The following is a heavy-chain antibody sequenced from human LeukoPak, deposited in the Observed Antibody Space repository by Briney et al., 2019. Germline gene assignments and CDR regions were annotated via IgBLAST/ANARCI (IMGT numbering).Heavy chain of an antibody. D-gene: IGHD6-13*01. CDR2: VSYDGGSK. CDR3: ARVKGGIAAAGNYFDY. V-gene: IGHV3-30-3*01. CDR1: GFAFSSYA. Sequence: GGSLRLSCAASGFAFSSYAMHWVRQGPGKGLEWVALVSYDGGSKYYADSVKGRLTISRDNSKNTLHLQMNSLRTEDTAVYYCARVKGGIAAAGNYFDYWGQGTLVTVSS. J-gene: IGHJ4*02.